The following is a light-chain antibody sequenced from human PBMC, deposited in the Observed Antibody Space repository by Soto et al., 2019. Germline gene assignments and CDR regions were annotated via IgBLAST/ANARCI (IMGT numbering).Light chain of an antibody. J-gene: IGLJ2*01. CDR2: EVN. CDR3: SSYAGSNKFL. CDR1: GSAIGGHYS. Sequence: QSALTQPPSASGPLGQSVTFSGTGTGSAIGGHYSVSWYQQHPGKAPKLIIFEVNKRPSGVPYRFSGSKSGNTASLTVSGLQADDEADYYCSSYAGSNKFLFGGGTKLTVL. V-gene: IGLV2-8*01.